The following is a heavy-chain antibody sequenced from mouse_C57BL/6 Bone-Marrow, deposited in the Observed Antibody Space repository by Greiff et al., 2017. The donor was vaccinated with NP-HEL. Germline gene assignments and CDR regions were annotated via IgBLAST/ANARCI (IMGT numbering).Heavy chain of an antibody. Sequence: GGGLVQPKGSLKLSCAASGFSFNTYAMNWVRQAPGKGLEWVARIRSKSNNYATYYADSVKDRFTISRDDSESMLYLQMNNLKTEDTAMYYCVRHWGLSFAYWGQGTLVTVSA. CDR3: VRHWGLSFAY. J-gene: IGHJ3*01. D-gene: IGHD3-3*01. V-gene: IGHV10-1*01. CDR2: IRSKSNNYAT. CDR1: GFSFNTYA.